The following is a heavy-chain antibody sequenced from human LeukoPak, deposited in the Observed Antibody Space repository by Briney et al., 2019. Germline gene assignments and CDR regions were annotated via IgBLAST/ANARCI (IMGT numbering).Heavy chain of an antibody. J-gene: IGHJ4*02. CDR2: IIPILGIA. V-gene: IGHV1-69*04. D-gene: IGHD6-19*01. CDR3: ATHRAAQWLVH. Sequence: SVKVSRKASGGTFSSYAISWVRQAPGQGLEWMGRIIPILGIANYAQKFQGRVTITADKSTSTAYMELSSLRSEDTAVYYCATHRAAQWLVHWGQGTLVTVSS. CDR1: GGTFSSYA.